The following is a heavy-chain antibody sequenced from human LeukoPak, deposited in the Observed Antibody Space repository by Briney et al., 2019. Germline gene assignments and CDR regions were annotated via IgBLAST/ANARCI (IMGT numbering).Heavy chain of an antibody. CDR3: ARAVGYYYDSSGYWLSDY. CDR2: ISAYNGNT. CDR1: GYTFTSYG. D-gene: IGHD3-22*01. Sequence: GASVKVSCKASGYTFTSYGISWVRQAPGQGLEWMGWISAYNGNTNYAQKLQGRVTMTTDTSTSTAYMELRSLRSDDTAVYYCARAVGYYYDSSGYWLSDYWGQGTLVTVSP. J-gene: IGHJ4*02. V-gene: IGHV1-18*01.